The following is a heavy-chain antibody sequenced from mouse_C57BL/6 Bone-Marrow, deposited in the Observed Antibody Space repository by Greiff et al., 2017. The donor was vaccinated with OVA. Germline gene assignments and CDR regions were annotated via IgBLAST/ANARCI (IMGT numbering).Heavy chain of an antibody. J-gene: IGHJ4*01. CDR3: ARRVGSRHYYAMDY. CDR1: GFSLSTSGMG. D-gene: IGHD1-1*01. V-gene: IGHV8-12*01. CDR2: IYWDDDK. Sequence: SGPGILQSSQPLSLTCSFSGFSLSTSGMGVSWIRQPSGKGLEWLAHIYWDDDKRYHPSLKSRLTISKDTSRNQVFLKITSVDTADTATYDCARRVGSRHYYAMDYWGQGTSVTVSS.